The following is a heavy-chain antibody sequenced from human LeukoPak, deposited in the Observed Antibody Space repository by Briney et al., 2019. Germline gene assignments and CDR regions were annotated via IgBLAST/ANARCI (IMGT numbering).Heavy chain of an antibody. Sequence: PGGSLRLSCAASGFTFSSYAMSWVRQAPGKGLEWVSYISSSSSTIYYADSVKGRFTISRDNAKNSLYLQMNSLRAEDTAVYYCARAPASTVVIAIDYWGQGTLVTVSS. CDR1: GFTFSSYA. CDR3: ARAPASTVVIAIDY. J-gene: IGHJ4*02. CDR2: ISSSSSTI. V-gene: IGHV3-48*01. D-gene: IGHD4-23*01.